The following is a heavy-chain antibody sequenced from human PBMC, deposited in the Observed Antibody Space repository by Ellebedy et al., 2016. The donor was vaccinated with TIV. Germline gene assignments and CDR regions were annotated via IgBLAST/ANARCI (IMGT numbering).Heavy chain of an antibody. D-gene: IGHD6-19*01. CDR2: IYSGGST. V-gene: IGHV4-31*03. CDR1: GASISSGPYY. J-gene: IGHJ4*02. Sequence: SETLSLXXTVSGASISSGPYYWNWIRQHPGTGLEWIGYIYSGGSTYYSPSLKSRVTISLDTSKNQLSLKLTSVTAADTAVYYCARGIEQWLTYWGQGTLVTVSS. CDR3: ARGIEQWLTY.